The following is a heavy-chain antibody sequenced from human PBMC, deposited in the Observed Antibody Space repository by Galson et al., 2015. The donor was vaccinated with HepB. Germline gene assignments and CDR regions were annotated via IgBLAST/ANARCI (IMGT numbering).Heavy chain of an antibody. D-gene: IGHD1/OR15-1a*01. CDR2: ISYDGSNK. V-gene: IGHV3-30-3*01. J-gene: IGHJ4*02. Sequence: SLRLSCAASGFTFSSYAMHWVRQAPGKGLEWVAVISYDGSNKYYADSVKGRFTISRDTSQNTLYLHMNSLRAEDTAVYYCARALPTKRGLDYWGQGTLVTGSS. CDR3: ARALPTKRGLDY. CDR1: GFTFSSYA.